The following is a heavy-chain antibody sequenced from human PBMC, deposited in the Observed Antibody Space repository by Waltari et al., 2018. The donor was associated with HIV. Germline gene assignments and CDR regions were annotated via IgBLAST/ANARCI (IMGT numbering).Heavy chain of an antibody. CDR3: ARAIPDMYSSSSGFRGMDV. D-gene: IGHD6-6*01. J-gene: IGHJ6*02. CDR2: INPGGGST. V-gene: IGHV1-46*01. Sequence: QVQLVQSGAEVKKPGASVKVSCTASGYTFTSYYMHLVRRAPGQGLAWMGIINPGGGSTTYAQKFQGRVTMTRDTSTSTVYMELSSLRSEDTAVYYCARAIPDMYSSSSGFRGMDVWGQGTTVTVSS. CDR1: GYTFTSYY.